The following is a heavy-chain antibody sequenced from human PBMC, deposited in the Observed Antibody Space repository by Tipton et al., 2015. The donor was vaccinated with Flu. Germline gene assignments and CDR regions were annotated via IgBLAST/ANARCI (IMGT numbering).Heavy chain of an antibody. J-gene: IGHJ4*02. CDR2: MYYSGST. Sequence: TLSLTCTVSGDSISSYFWSWIRQPPGKGLEWIGYMYYSGSTKYNPSLKSRVTMSIDTSKNQFSLRLSPVTAADTAVYYCASSGFGKGDFWGQGTLVTVSS. CDR3: ASSGFGKGDF. V-gene: IGHV4-59*12. D-gene: IGHD3-10*01. CDR1: GDSISSYF.